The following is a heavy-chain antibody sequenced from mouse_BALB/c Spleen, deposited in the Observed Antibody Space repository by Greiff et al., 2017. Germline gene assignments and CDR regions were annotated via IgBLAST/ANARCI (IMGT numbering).Heavy chain of an antibody. CDR3: ARGWLRQRDYFDY. CDR2: INSNGGST. Sequence: EVHLVESGGGLVQPGGSLKLSCAASGFTFSSYGMSWVRQTPDKRLGLVSTINSNGGSTYYPDRVKGRFTISRDNAKNTLYLQMSSLKSEDTDMYYCARGWLRQRDYFDYWGQGTTHTVSS. CDR1: GFTFSSYG. J-gene: IGHJ2*01. D-gene: IGHD2-2*01. V-gene: IGHV5-6-3*01.